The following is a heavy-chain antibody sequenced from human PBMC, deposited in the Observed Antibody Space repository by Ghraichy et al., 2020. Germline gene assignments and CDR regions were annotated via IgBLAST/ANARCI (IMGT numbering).Heavy chain of an antibody. CDR2: ISGSGGTT. V-gene: IGHV3-23*01. D-gene: IGHD4-23*01. J-gene: IGHJ4*02. CDR1: GFTFSSYA. CDR3: AKGGYSLYYFDY. Sequence: GGSLRLSCAASGFTFSSYAINWVRQAPGKGLEWVSGISGSGGTTYSADSVKGRFTISRDNSKNTLYLQMNSLRADDTAVFYWAKGGYSLYYFDYWGQGTLVTVSS.